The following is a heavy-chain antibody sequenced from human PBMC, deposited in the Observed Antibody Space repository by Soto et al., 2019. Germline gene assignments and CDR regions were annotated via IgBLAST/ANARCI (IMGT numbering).Heavy chain of an antibody. CDR2: MFHSGST. D-gene: IGHD2-8*01. V-gene: IGHV4-39*02. Sequence: QLQLQESGPGLVKPSETLSLTCTVSGGSISSSGFYWGWIRQSPGKGLEWIGSMFHSGSTCYNPSLKSRVAIYVDTSKNQFFLKLNSVTAADTAVYYCTRESTNGVCFTDYYYHGVDVWGQGTTVTVSS. CDR3: TRESTNGVCFTDYYYHGVDV. CDR1: GGSISSSGFY. J-gene: IGHJ6*02.